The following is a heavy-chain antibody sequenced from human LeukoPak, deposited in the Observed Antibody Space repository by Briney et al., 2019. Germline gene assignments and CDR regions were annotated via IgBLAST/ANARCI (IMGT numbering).Heavy chain of an antibody. Sequence: SQTLSLTCTVSGGAIASGGYSWNWIRQPPGKGLEWIGCIYDRGPAYYNPSLKGRFTISVDRPKNQFFLNVTSLTAADTAVYYCARSRQASGLLSSWGQGTPVVVSS. CDR2: IYDRGPA. J-gene: IGHJ5*02. CDR3: ARSRQASGLLSS. CDR1: GGAIASGGYS. V-gene: IGHV4-30-2*01. D-gene: IGHD3-10*01.